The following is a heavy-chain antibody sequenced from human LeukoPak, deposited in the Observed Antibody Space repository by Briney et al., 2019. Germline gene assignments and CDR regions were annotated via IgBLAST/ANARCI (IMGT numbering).Heavy chain of an antibody. Sequence: PGGSLRLSCAASGFTFSSYSMNWVRQAPGKGREWVSSISSSSSYIYYADSVKGRFTISRDNAKNSLYLQMNSPRAEDTAVYYCARVSTVTPDYWGQGTLVTVSS. V-gene: IGHV3-21*01. CDR3: ARVSTVTPDY. D-gene: IGHD4-17*01. J-gene: IGHJ4*02. CDR2: ISSSSSYI. CDR1: GFTFSSYS.